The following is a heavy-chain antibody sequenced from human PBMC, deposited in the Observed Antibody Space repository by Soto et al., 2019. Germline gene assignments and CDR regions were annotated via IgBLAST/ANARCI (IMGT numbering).Heavy chain of an antibody. Sequence: ASETLSLTCTVSGGSISSGGYYWSWIRQHPGKGLEWIGYIYYSGSTYYNPSLKSRVTISVDTSKNQFSLKLSSVTAADTAVYYCARDPGIAAAGSWFDPWGQGTLVTVSS. J-gene: IGHJ5*02. V-gene: IGHV4-31*03. CDR3: ARDPGIAAAGSWFDP. CDR1: GGSISSGGYY. D-gene: IGHD6-13*01. CDR2: IYYSGST.